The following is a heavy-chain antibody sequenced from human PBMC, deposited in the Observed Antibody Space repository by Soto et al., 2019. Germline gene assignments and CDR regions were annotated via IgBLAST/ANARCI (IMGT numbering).Heavy chain of an antibody. CDR2: ISYDGSNK. V-gene: IGHV3-30*18. J-gene: IGHJ6*02. CDR3: AKDNDYDFWSGYLYGMDV. Sequence: GGSLRLSCASSGFTFSSYGMHWVRQAPGKGLEWVAVISYDGSNKYYADSVKGRFTISRDNSKNTLYLQMNSLRAEDTAVYYCAKDNDYDFWSGYLYGMDVWGQGTTVTAP. CDR1: GFTFSSYG. D-gene: IGHD3-3*01.